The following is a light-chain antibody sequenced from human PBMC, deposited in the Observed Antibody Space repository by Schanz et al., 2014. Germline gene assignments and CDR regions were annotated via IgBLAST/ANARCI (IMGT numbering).Light chain of an antibody. CDR3: QQRRSWPPLT. CDR2: GAS. V-gene: IGKV3-15*01. CDR1: QSVVSN. J-gene: IGKJ4*01. Sequence: EIVMTQSPATLSVSPGERATLSCRTSQSVVSNLAWYQQKPGQAPRFLIYGASTRATGIPAKFSGSGSGTDFTLTISRLEPEDVAVYYCQQRRSWPPLTFGGGTKVEIK.